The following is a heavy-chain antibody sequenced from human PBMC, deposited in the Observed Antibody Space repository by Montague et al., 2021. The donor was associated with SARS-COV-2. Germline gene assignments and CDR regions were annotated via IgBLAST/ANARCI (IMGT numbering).Heavy chain of an antibody. J-gene: IGHJ4*02. CDR1: GDSVPSNIAT. CDR2: TYYRSKWYN. D-gene: IGHD2-2*01. Sequence: CAISGDSVPSNIATWNWTRQSPSRGLEWLGRTYYRSKWYNDYAESVKSRITIDPDTSKHQFSLHLNSVTPEDTAVYYCARIPVGSKYYFDFWGQGTLVTVSS. CDR3: ARIPVGSKYYFDF. V-gene: IGHV6-1*01.